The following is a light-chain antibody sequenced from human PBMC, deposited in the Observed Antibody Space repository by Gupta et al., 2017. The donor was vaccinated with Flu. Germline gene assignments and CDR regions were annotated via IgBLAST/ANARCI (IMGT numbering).Light chain of an antibody. Sequence: RVTISCSGSTSNIGNNCVYWYQQLPVTAPKLLIFRNNQRTSGVPNRFSGSKSGTSASLAIDGLRAEDEADYYCAAWDDTLSAWEFGRGTKLTVL. CDR2: RNN. V-gene: IGLV1-47*01. CDR3: AAWDDTLSAWE. J-gene: IGLJ3*02. CDR1: TSNIGNNC.